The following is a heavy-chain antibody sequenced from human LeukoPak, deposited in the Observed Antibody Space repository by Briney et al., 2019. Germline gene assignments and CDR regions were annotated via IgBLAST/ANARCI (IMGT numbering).Heavy chain of an antibody. Sequence: SETLSLTCTVSGGFISSYYWSWIRQPPGKGLEWIGYIYYSGSTNYNPSLKSRVTISVDTSKNQFSLKLSSVTAADTAVYYCARIHSEGYMDVCGRGPTVTVSS. CDR1: GGFISSYY. D-gene: IGHD1-26*01. CDR2: IYYSGST. V-gene: IGHV4-59*01. J-gene: IGHJ6*03. CDR3: ARIHSEGYMDV.